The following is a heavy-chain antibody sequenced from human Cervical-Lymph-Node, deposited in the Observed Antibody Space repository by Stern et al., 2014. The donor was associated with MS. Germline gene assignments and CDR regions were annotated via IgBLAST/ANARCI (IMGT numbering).Heavy chain of an antibody. V-gene: IGHV3-30-3*01. CDR2: ISYDGSNK. Sequence: VQLLESGGGVVQPGRSLRLSCAASGFTFSSYAMHWVRQAPGKGLEWVAVISYDGSNKYYADSVKCRFTISRDNSKNTLYLQMNSLRAEDTAVYYCARDLLTYYDFWSGQNPFDYWGQGTLVTVSS. J-gene: IGHJ4*02. CDR1: GFTFSSYA. D-gene: IGHD3-3*01. CDR3: ARDLLTYYDFWSGQNPFDY.